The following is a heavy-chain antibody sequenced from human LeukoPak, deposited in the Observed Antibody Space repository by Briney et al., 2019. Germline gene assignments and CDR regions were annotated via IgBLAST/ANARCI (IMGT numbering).Heavy chain of an antibody. D-gene: IGHD4-23*01. V-gene: IGHV3-23*01. CDR1: GFTVSSNY. Sequence: GGSLRLSRAASGFTVSSNYMSWVRQAPGKGLEWVSAINGSGSSTYYADSVKGRFTISRDNSKNTLYLQMNSLRAEDTAVDYCAKGCREIQVGGGWFDPWGQGTLVTVSS. J-gene: IGHJ5*02. CDR2: INGSGSST. CDR3: AKGCREIQVGGGWFDP.